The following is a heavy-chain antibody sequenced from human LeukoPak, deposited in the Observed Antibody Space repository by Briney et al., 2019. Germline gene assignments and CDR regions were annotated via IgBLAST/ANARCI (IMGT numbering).Heavy chain of an antibody. CDR2: MNPNSGDT. D-gene: IGHD3-10*01. V-gene: IGHV1-8*02. J-gene: IGHJ5*02. CDR3: ARVPRRGDRFNP. CDR1: GYTFISYY. Sequence: PGASVKVSCKASGYTFISYYMQWVRQATGQGLEWMGWMNPNSGDTGYAQKFQGRVTMTRDKSTTTAYMELSSLRSEDTAVYYCARVPRRGDRFNPWGQGTLVTVSS.